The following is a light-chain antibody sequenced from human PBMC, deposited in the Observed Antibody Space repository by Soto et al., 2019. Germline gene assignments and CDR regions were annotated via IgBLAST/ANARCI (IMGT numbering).Light chain of an antibody. CDR1: QAINTA. CDR3: QQFNSYPLT. Sequence: GDKVTISCRASQAINTALAWCQQRPGKAPMVLIYDASILESGVPSRFSGSGSGTDFTLTISSLQPEDFATYYCQQFNSYPLTFGGGTKVLIE. J-gene: IGKJ4*01. CDR2: DAS. V-gene: IGKV1-13*02.